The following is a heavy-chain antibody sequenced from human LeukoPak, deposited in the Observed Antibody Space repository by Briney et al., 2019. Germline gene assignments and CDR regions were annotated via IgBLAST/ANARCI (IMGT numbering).Heavy chain of an antibody. V-gene: IGHV1-8*01. CDR2: MNPNSGNT. CDR3: ARDRLRIAAAGKAWFDP. Sequence: ASVKVSCKASGYTFTSYDINWVRQATGQGLEWMGWMNPNSGNTGYAQKFQGRVTMTRNTSISTAYMELSRLRSDDTAVYYCARDRLRIAAAGKAWFDPWGQGTLVTVSS. CDR1: GYTFTSYD. J-gene: IGHJ5*02. D-gene: IGHD6-13*01.